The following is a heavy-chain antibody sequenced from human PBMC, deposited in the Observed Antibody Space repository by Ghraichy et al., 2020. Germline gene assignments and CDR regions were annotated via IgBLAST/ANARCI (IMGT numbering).Heavy chain of an antibody. D-gene: IGHD1-1*01. CDR1: GFTFSSYG. CDR3: ATVSGTGTTDFDY. Sequence: LSLTCAASGFTFSSYGMHWVRQAPGKGLEWVAVIWYDGSNKYYADSVKGRFTISRDNSKNTLYLQMNSLRAEDTAVYYCATVSGTGTTDFDYWGQGTLATVSS. J-gene: IGHJ4*02. CDR2: IWYDGSNK. V-gene: IGHV3-33*01.